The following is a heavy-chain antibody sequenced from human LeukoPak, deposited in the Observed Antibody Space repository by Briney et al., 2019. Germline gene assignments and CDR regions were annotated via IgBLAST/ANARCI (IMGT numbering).Heavy chain of an antibody. D-gene: IGHD3-22*01. CDR2: INPSGGST. Sequence: GASVKVSCKASGYTFTSYYMHWVRQAPGQGLEWMGIINPSGGSTSYAQKFQGRVTMTRDTSTSTAYMELSRLRSDDTAVYYCARDSYDSSGYYYWGQGTLVTVSS. J-gene: IGHJ4*02. CDR1: GYTFTSYY. CDR3: ARDSYDSSGYYY. V-gene: IGHV1-46*01.